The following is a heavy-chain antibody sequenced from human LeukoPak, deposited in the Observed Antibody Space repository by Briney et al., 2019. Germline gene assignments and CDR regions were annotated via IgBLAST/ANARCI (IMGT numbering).Heavy chain of an antibody. Sequence: GGSLRLSCAASGFTFNSHAMNWIRQAPVKGLEWVSGISGFGGSTYYAASVKGRFTIARDNSGNTLFLHLDNLRVEDTAIYYCARRGGSSWSAFDYWGQGTLVTVSS. D-gene: IGHD6-13*01. J-gene: IGHJ4*02. V-gene: IGHV3-23*01. CDR2: ISGFGGST. CDR1: GFTFNSHA. CDR3: ARRGGSSWSAFDY.